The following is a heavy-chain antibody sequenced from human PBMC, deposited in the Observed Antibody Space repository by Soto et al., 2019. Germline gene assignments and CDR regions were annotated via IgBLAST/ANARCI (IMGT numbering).Heavy chain of an antibody. CDR2: IYFTGNT. Sequence: SETLSLTCNVSGVSIIDTSYYWGWIRQPPGKGLEWIGTIYFTGNTFYNPSLKSRLTISVDTSKNQISLRLTSVTAADTAVYYCARQGSYWGHGTLVTVSS. V-gene: IGHV4-39*01. J-gene: IGHJ4*01. CDR3: ARQGSY. CDR1: GVSIIDTSYY.